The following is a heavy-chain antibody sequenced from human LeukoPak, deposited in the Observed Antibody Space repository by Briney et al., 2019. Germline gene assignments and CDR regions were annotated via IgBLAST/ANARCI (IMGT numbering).Heavy chain of an antibody. CDR2: VWYDGSDK. CDR1: GFTFNNYG. Sequence: GGSLRLSCAASGFTFNNYGMRWVRQVAGKGLEWVAVVWYDGSDKHYADSVRGRFTISRDNSKNTLYLQMNNLRAEDTAVYYCARDLGQQVVRGIDPWGQGTLVTVSS. D-gene: IGHD6-13*01. CDR3: ARDLGQQVVRGIDP. V-gene: IGHV3-33*01. J-gene: IGHJ5*02.